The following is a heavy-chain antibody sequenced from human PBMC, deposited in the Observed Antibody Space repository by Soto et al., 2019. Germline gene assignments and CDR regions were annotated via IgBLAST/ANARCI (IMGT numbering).Heavy chain of an antibody. J-gene: IGHJ6*02. Sequence: PGESLKISCAASGFTFGWYAMYWVRQAPGKGLEWVTFISHDGTNQKYADSVKGRFTISRDNSKNTIYLQMNTLRAEDTALYYCARGESNSPKYYYYGMDVWGQGTTVTVSS. CDR1: GFTFGWYA. V-gene: IGHV3-30-3*01. D-gene: IGHD1-1*01. CDR3: ARGESNSPKYYYYGMDV. CDR2: ISHDGTNQ.